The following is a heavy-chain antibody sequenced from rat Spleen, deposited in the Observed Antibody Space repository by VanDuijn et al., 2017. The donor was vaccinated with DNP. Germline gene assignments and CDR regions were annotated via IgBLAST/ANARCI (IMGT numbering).Heavy chain of an antibody. D-gene: IGHD1-1*01. J-gene: IGHJ4*01. CDR3: TSTVVTGYAMDA. V-gene: IGHV2-1*01. CDR2: IWSGGST. CDR1: GFSLTSNS. Sequence: QVQLKESGPGLVQPSQTLSLTCTVSGFSLTSNSVHWVRQPPGKGLEWVGAIWSGGSTDYNSALKSRLSISRDTSKSQVFLKMNSLQTEDTAIYFCTSTVVTGYAMDAWGQGTSVTVSS.